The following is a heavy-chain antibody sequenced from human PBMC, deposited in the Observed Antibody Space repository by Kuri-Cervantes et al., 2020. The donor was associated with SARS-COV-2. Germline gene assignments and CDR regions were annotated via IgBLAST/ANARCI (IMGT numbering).Heavy chain of an antibody. D-gene: IGHD2-15*01. CDR2: IYYSGST. CDR3: ARSSLGYCSGGSCSNWFDP. CDR1: GGSISSGDYY. J-gene: IGHJ5*02. Sequence: SETLSLTCTVSGGSISSGDYYWGWIRQPPGKGLEWIGSIYYSGSTYYNPSLKSRVTISVDTSKNQFSLKLSSVTAADTAVYYCARSSLGYCSGGSCSNWFDPWGQGTLVTSPQ. V-gene: IGHV4-39*07.